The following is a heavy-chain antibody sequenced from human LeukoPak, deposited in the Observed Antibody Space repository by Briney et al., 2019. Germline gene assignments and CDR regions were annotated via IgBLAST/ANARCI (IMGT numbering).Heavy chain of an antibody. Sequence: SETLFLTCTVSGGSISSSSYYWGWIRQPPGKGLEWIGSIYYSGSTYYNPSLKSRVTISVDTSKNQFSLKLSSVTAADTAVYYCARRPRGYSSSWFFDYWGQGTLVTVSS. D-gene: IGHD6-13*01. V-gene: IGHV4-39*01. CDR3: ARRPRGYSSSWFFDY. CDR1: GGSISSSSYY. CDR2: IYYSGST. J-gene: IGHJ4*02.